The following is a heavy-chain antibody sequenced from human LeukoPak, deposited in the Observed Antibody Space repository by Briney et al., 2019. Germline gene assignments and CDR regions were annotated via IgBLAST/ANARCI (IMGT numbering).Heavy chain of an antibody. CDR2: INHSGST. CDR3: ARGMIDYYDSSGRHGCRFDP. D-gene: IGHD3-22*01. Sequence: SETLSLTCTVYGGSFSGYYWSWIRQPPGKGLEWIGEINHSGSTNYNPSLKSRVTISVDTSKNQFSLKLSSVTAADTAVYYCARGMIDYYDSSGRHGCRFDPWGQGTLVTVSS. J-gene: IGHJ5*02. V-gene: IGHV4-34*01. CDR1: GGSFSGYY.